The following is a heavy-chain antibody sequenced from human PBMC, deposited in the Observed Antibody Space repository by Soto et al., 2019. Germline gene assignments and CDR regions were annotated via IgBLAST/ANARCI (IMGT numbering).Heavy chain of an antibody. CDR1: EFTFNVYW. CDR2: MNRDGTNI. Sequence: EVQLVESGGGLVQPGGSLRLSCAASEFTFNVYWVHWVRQAPGKGLVWVAHMNRDGTNINYADSVKGRFTISRDHAKNALYLEMNSLRVEDTAVYYCVRDRGQPDAFDIWGQGTVVTVSA. CDR3: VRDRGQPDAFDI. J-gene: IGHJ3*02. D-gene: IGHD1-1*01. V-gene: IGHV3-74*01.